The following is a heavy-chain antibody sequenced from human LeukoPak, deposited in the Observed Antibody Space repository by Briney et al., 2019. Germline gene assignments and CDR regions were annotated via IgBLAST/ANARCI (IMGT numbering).Heavy chain of an antibody. V-gene: IGHV4-30-2*01. D-gene: IGHD3-22*01. CDR1: GGSISSGGYY. J-gene: IGHJ4*02. Sequence: PSETLSLTCTVSGGSISSGGYYWSWIRQPPGKGLEWIGYIHHSGSTYYNSSLKSRVTISVDMSKNQFSLKLSSVTAADTAVYYCARGNYDSSGKLPRVHYYFDYWGQGTLVTVSS. CDR2: IHHSGST. CDR3: ARGNYDSSGKLPRVHYYFDY.